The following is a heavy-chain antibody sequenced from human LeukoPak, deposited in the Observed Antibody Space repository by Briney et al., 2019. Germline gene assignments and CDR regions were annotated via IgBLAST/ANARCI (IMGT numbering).Heavy chain of an antibody. D-gene: IGHD3-10*01. J-gene: IGHJ3*01. CDR1: GFTFSNYA. V-gene: IGHV3-30*04. CDR3: AREGSLG. CDR2: ISYDGSNN. Sequence: PGRSLRLSCAASGFTFSNYAMHWVRQAPGRGLQWVAVISYDGSNNYYADSVKGRFTISRDNAKNSLYLQMNSLRAEDTAVYYCAREGSLGWGQGTKVTVSS.